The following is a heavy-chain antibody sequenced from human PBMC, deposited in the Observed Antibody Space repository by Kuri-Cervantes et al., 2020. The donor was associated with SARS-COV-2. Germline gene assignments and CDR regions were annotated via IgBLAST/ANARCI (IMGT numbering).Heavy chain of an antibody. CDR2: INGYNDNT. V-gene: IGHV1-18*04. Sequence: ASVKVSCKASGYTFTNYGISWVRQAPGQGLEWMGWINGYNDNTKYAQKLQGRVTMTTETSTSTDYMELRSLRADDTAVYYCARGIVVVVAAMGYFDYWGQGTLVTVSS. CDR3: ARGIVVVVAAMGYFDY. J-gene: IGHJ4*02. D-gene: IGHD2-15*01. CDR1: GYTFTNYG.